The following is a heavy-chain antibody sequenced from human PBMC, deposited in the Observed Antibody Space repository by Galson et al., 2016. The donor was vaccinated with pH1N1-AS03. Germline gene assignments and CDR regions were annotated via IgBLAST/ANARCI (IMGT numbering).Heavy chain of an antibody. CDR3: ARKRHGSRGPFDP. CDR2: IDWDDDK. Sequence: PALVNSTQTFTLTCTSFGLSLCTCVICVCFFLQPPWKALEWLAFIDWDDDKYYSTSLKTRLTLSKDTSKNQVVLTMTNMDPVDTATYYCARKRHGSRGPFDPWAQKTPATVS. D-gene: IGHD6-25*01. V-gene: IGHV2-70*01. J-gene: IGHJ5*02. CDR1: GLSLCTCVIC.